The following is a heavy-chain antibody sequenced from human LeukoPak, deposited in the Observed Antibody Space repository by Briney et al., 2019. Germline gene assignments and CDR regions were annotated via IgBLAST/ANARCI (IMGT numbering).Heavy chain of an antibody. V-gene: IGHV3-11*04. Sequence: GGSLRLSCAASGFTFSDYYISWIRQAPGKGLEWVSYISSSGSTIYYADSVKGRFTISRDNAKNSLYLQMSSLRAEDTAVYYCARVSGGTGTTEGAFDIWGQGTMVTVSS. D-gene: IGHD1-7*01. CDR2: ISSSGSTI. CDR1: GFTFSDYY. CDR3: ARVSGGTGTTEGAFDI. J-gene: IGHJ3*02.